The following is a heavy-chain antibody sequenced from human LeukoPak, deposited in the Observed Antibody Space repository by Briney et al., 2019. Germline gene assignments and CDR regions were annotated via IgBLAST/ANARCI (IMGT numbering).Heavy chain of an antibody. Sequence: GGSLRLSCAASGFIFSNYAMHWVRQAPGKGLEWVAVISYDGSNKYYADSVKGRFIISRDSSKNTLSLQMNSLTAGDTAVYYCVRGPRYYDDSGFHYGVFDIWGQGTVVTVSS. CDR2: ISYDGSNK. D-gene: IGHD3-16*01. V-gene: IGHV3-30*04. J-gene: IGHJ3*02. CDR3: VRGPRYYDDSGFHYGVFDI. CDR1: GFIFSNYA.